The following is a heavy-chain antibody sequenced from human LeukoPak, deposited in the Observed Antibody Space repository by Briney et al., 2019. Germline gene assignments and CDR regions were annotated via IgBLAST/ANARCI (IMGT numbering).Heavy chain of an antibody. J-gene: IGHJ4*02. D-gene: IGHD3-10*01. CDR1: GFTFSNAW. Sequence: GGSLRLPCAASGFTFSNAWMSWVRQAPGKGLEWVGRIKSKTDGGTTDYAAPVKGRFTISRDDSKNTLYLQMNSLKTEDTAVYYCTTGSGNLHFHFDYWGQGTLVTVSS. CDR3: TTGSGNLHFHFDY. V-gene: IGHV3-15*01. CDR2: IKSKTDGGTT.